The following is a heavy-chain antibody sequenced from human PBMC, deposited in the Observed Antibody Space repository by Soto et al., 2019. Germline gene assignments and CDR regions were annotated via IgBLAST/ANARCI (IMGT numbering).Heavy chain of an antibody. CDR2: ISTGGANM. CDR1: GFTFGNFN. J-gene: IGHJ4*02. D-gene: IGHD2-21*01. V-gene: IGHV3-21*06. CDR3: ARDIASPGGDYFDS. Sequence: EVQLVESGGGLVKAGGSLRLSCTASGFTFGNFNMNWVRKAPGKGLAWVSSISTGGANMFYEDSVKGRFTISRDNAQNSLCLQIASPRAEDTAVYYCARDIASPGGDYFDSWGQGTLVTVSS.